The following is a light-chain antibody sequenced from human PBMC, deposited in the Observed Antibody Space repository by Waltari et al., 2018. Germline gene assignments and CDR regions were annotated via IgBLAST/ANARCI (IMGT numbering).Light chain of an antibody. V-gene: IGLV1-51*02. CDR3: GTWDSSLSGAV. Sequence: QSVLTQPPSVSAAPGQRVTISCSGGSSNIGQNYVSWYCQFPGTAPNLLIYENTERPSGIPGRFSGSKSGTSATLDITGLQAGDEADYYCGTWDSSLSGAVFGGGTHLTVL. J-gene: IGLJ7*01. CDR1: SSNIGQNY. CDR2: ENT.